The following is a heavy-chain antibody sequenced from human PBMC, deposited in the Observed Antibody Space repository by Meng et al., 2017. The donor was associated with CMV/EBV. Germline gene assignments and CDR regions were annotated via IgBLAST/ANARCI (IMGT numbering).Heavy chain of an antibody. D-gene: IGHD6-19*01. J-gene: IGHJ4*02. Sequence: GESLKISCAASGFTFSSYWMSWVRQAPGKGLEWAAVISYDGSNKYYADSVKGRFTSSRDNSKNTLYLQMNSLRAEDTAVYYCARDPRLWVAGANPLYYFDHWGQGTLVTVSS. CDR3: ARDPRLWVAGANPLYYFDH. CDR1: GFTFSSYW. V-gene: IGHV3-30*03. CDR2: ISYDGSNK.